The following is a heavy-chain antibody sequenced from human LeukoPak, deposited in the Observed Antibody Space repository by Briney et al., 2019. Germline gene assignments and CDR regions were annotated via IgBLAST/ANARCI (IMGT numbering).Heavy chain of an antibody. D-gene: IGHD2-2*01. CDR2: TGSTGVST. CDR3: AKDPGVVPAHYFDY. V-gene: IGHV3-23*01. CDR1: GFTFSSYS. Sequence: GGSLRLSCAASGFTFSSYSMKWVRQAPGEGREWVSGTGSTGVSTFYADSVKGRFTVSRDNSKNTLSLQMNSLRAEETAVYYCAKDPGVVPAHYFDYWGQGTLVTASS. J-gene: IGHJ4*02.